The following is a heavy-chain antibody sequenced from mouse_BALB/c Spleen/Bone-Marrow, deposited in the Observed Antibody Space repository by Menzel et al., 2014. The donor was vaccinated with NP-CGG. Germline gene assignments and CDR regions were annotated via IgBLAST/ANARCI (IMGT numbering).Heavy chain of an antibody. V-gene: IGHV1-80*01. Sequence: LVESGAELVRPGSSVKISCKASGYTFXNFWMNWVKQRPGQGLEWIGQIHPGDGDTNDNGKFKGKATLTTDKSSSTAYMQLSSLSSEDSAVYFCARVYYGNLDYWGQGTTLTVSS. D-gene: IGHD2-1*01. CDR3: ARVYYGNLDY. CDR2: IHPGDGDT. J-gene: IGHJ2*01. CDR1: GYTFXNFW.